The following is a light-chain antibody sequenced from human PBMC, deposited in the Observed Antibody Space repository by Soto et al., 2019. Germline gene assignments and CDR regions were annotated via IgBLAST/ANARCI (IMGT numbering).Light chain of an antibody. CDR3: PQYGRSPGVWK. V-gene: IGKV3-20*01. Sequence: LAQSQSTRALSPGQRSILLCAATQSVSSSYLAWYQQKPGQAPRLLIYGASSRATGIPDRFSGSGSGTDFTLSISRREPEDFAVYYCPQYGRSPGVWKLGQGTKVDIK. CDR2: GAS. J-gene: IGKJ1*01. CDR1: QSVSSSY.